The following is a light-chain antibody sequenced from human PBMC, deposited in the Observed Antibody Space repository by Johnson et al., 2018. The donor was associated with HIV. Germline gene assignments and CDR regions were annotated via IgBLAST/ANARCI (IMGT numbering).Light chain of an antibody. CDR1: ISNIESYF. V-gene: IGLV1-51*02. CDR3: GVWDASLTPRYV. J-gene: IGLJ1*01. Sequence: QAVLTQPPSVSAAPGQRVNISCSGNISNIESYFVSWYQQLPGAAPTLLIYEDNKRPSGIPDRFSGSKSGATAPLGISGLQPGDAAAYYCGVWDASLTPRYVFGTGTTIAVL. CDR2: EDN.